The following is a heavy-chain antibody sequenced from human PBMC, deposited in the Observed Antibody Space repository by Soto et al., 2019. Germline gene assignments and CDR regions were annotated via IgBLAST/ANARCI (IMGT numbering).Heavy chain of an antibody. J-gene: IGHJ3*02. CDR3: TRDRNYFDSSGNFYDAFDI. V-gene: IGHV3-7*05. CDR1: GFILSNYW. Sequence: ESGGGLVQPGGSLRLSCAASGFILSNYWMIWVRQAPGKGLEWVADIREDGSLKYYLDSVSGRFTISRDNTKNSLYLQMDSLRVEDTAVYYCTRDRNYFDSSGNFYDAFDIWGQGTMVTVSS. D-gene: IGHD3-22*01. CDR2: IREDGSLK.